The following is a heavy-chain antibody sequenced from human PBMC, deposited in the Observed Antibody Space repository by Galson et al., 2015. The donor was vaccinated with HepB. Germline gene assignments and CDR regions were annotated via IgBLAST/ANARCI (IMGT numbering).Heavy chain of an antibody. CDR2: ISYDGSNK. Sequence: SLRLSCAASGFTFSSYAMHWVRQAPGKGLEWVAVISYDGSNKYYADSVKGRFTISRGNSKNTLYLQMNSLRAGDTAVYYWARGGGGYSSAGDCFDYWGQGTLVTVSS. V-gene: IGHV3-30*04. CDR1: GFTFSSYA. J-gene: IGHJ4*02. CDR3: ARGGGGYSSAGDCFDY. D-gene: IGHD6-19*01.